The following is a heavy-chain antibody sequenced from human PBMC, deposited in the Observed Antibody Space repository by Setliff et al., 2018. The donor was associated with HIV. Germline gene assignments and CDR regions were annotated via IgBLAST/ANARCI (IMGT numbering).Heavy chain of an antibody. Sequence: GGSLRLSCAASGFTFDDYAMHWVRQAPGKGLEWVSGISWNSGSIGYADSVKGRFTISRDNAKNSLYLQMNSLRAEDMALYYCAKGRRGYSYGYDAFDIWGQGTMVTIS. CDR2: ISWNSGSI. J-gene: IGHJ3*02. CDR3: AKGRRGYSYGYDAFDI. CDR1: GFTFDDYA. D-gene: IGHD5-18*01. V-gene: IGHV3-9*03.